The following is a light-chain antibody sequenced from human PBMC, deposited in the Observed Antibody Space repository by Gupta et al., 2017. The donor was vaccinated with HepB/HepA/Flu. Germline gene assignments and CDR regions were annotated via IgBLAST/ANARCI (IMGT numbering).Light chain of an antibody. Sequence: QSVLTQPPSVSAAPGQKVTISCSGRSSNIGDKYLSWYKKVPGTAPKLLIYEDNKRPSGIPDRFSGSKSGTSATLGITGLQTGDEAEYYCGTWDSSLSAAVFGGGTKLTVL. J-gene: IGLJ3*02. CDR2: EDN. CDR1: SSNIGDKY. CDR3: GTWDSSLSAAV. V-gene: IGLV1-51*02.